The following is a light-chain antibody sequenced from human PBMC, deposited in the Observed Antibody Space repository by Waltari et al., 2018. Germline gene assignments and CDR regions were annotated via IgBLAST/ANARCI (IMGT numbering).Light chain of an antibody. CDR2: GAS. V-gene: IGKV3-15*01. CDR3: QQYSNWPQT. J-gene: IGKJ1*01. CDR1: QSVSSS. Sequence: EIVLTQSPATLSLSPGERATLSCRASQSVSSSLAWYQQKPGQAPRLLIYGASSRATGSADRFSGSGSGTDFTLTISSLEPEDFAVYYCQQYSNWPQTFGQGTKVEIK.